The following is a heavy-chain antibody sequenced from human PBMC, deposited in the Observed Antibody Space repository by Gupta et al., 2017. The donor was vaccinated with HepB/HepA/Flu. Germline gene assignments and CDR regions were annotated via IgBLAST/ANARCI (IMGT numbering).Heavy chain of an antibody. CDR2: ISTTAVST. V-gene: IGHV3-23*01. J-gene: IGHJ4*02. D-gene: IGHD2-21*01. CDR1: GFTFRSFV. Sequence: EVQLLQSGGGLVQPGGSLRLSCAASGFTFRSFVMGWVRQAPGKGLEWVSSISTTAVSTYYADSVKGRFTISRDNSKNTLYLQMNSLRAEDTAVYYCAKSSYLHYFDYWGQGTLVSVSS. CDR3: AKSSYLHYFDY.